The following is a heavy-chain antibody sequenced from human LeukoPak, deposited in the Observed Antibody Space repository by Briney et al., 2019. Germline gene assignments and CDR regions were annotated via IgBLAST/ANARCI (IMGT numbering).Heavy chain of an antibody. CDR3: ARGYCSSTSCYFVYYYYYYMDV. J-gene: IGHJ6*03. CDR2: ISYDGSNK. V-gene: IGHV3-30-3*01. Sequence: GGSLRLSCAASGFTFSSYAMHWVHQAPGKGLEWVAVISYDGSNKYYADSVKGRFTISRDNSKNTLYLQMNSLRAEDTAVYYCARGYCSSTSCYFVYYYYYYMDVWGKGTTVAVSS. CDR1: GFTFSSYA. D-gene: IGHD2-2*01.